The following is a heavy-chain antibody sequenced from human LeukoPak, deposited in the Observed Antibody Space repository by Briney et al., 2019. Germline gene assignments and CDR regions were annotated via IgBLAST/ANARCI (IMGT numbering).Heavy chain of an antibody. CDR3: ASRPQGSRVAVAGTTTTLFDY. V-gene: IGHV4-34*01. CDR2: INHSGFT. CDR1: GGSFRTYY. J-gene: IGHJ4*02. D-gene: IGHD6-19*01. Sequence: SETLSLTCAVYGGSFRTYYWSWIRQPPGKGLEWIGEINHSGFTNYNPSLKSRVTISVDTSKNQFSLTLSSVTAADTAVYYCASRPQGSRVAVAGTTTTLFDYWGQGTLVTVSS.